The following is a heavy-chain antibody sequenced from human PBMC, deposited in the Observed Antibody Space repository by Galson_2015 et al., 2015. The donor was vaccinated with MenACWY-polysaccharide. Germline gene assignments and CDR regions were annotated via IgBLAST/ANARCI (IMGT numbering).Heavy chain of an antibody. CDR1: GFTFSNFW. J-gene: IGHJ4*02. V-gene: IGHV3-7*01. Sequence: SLRLAGAASGFTFSNFWMSWVRQAPGKELEWVASIKQGGSEKYLVDSVKGRFTISRDNPENSLFLQMNSLRAEDTAVYYCARERWVRGVFFDQWGQGTLVTVSS. D-gene: IGHD3-10*01. CDR3: ARERWVRGVFFDQ. CDR2: IKQGGSEK.